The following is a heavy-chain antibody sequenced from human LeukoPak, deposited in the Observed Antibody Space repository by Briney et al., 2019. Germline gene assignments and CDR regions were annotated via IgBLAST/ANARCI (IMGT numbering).Heavy chain of an antibody. Sequence: GGSLRLSCAASGFTFSSYSMNWVRQAPGKGLEWVSSITRSSTSTYYTDSVRGRFTISRDNAKNSLYLQMNSLRAEDTAVYYCARDGGPGSGWSDFDYWGQGTLVTVSS. CDR3: ARDGGPGSGWSDFDY. CDR1: GFTFSSYS. CDR2: ITRSSTST. J-gene: IGHJ4*02. V-gene: IGHV3-21*01. D-gene: IGHD6-19*01.